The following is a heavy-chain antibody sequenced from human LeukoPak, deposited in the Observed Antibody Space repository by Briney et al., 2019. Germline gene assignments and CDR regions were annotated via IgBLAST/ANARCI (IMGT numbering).Heavy chain of an antibody. CDR2: IYYNEDT. CDR3: ARQLAAGNDAFDI. D-gene: IGHD2-15*01. CDR1: GVDIYSSTYY. V-gene: IGHV4-39*01. Sequence: SETLSLTCTVSGVDIYSSTYYWAWIRQPPGKGLVFIGSIYYNEDTYSNPSLKSRLTISVDTSTNQFSLRLNSVTAADTAVYFCARQLAAGNDAFDIRGQGTMVTVSS. J-gene: IGHJ3*02.